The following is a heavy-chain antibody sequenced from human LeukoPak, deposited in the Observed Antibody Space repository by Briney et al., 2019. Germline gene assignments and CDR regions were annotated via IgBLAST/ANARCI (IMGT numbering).Heavy chain of an antibody. Sequence: PPETLSLTCAVYGGSFSGYYWSWIRQPPGKGLEWVGEINHSGSTNYNPSLKSRVTISVDTSKTQFSLKLSSVTAADTAVYYCARGRRTRWYQLGDLYYFDYWGQGTLVTVSS. J-gene: IGHJ4*02. CDR2: INHSGST. D-gene: IGHD2-15*01. V-gene: IGHV4-34*01. CDR3: ARGRRTRWYQLGDLYYFDY. CDR1: GGSFSGYY.